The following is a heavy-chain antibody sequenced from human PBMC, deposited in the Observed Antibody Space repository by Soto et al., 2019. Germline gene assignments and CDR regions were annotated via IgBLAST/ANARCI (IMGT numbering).Heavy chain of an antibody. J-gene: IGHJ5*02. D-gene: IGHD2-15*01. Sequence: SVKVSCKASGGTFSSYAISWVRQAPGQGLEWMGGIIPIFGTANYAQKFQGRVTITADESTSTAYMELSSLRSEDTAVYYCARVVVVAASTVYWFDPWGQGTLVTVSS. CDR3: ARVVVVAASTVYWFDP. CDR1: GGTFSSYA. V-gene: IGHV1-69*13. CDR2: IIPIFGTA.